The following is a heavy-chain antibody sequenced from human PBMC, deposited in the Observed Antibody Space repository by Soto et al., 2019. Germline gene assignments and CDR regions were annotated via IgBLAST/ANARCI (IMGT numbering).Heavy chain of an antibody. CDR1: GFTFSSYA. V-gene: IGHV3-23*01. CDR2: ISGSGGST. Sequence: EVQLLESGGGLVQPGGSLRLSCAASGFTFSSYAMSWVRQAPGKGLEWVSAISGSGGSTYYADSVKGRFTISRDNFQNTLYLQMNSLGAEDMAVYYCAKDRGYDFWSGYYGFDSWGQGTLVTVSS. J-gene: IGHJ4*02. D-gene: IGHD3-3*01. CDR3: AKDRGYDFWSGYYGFDS.